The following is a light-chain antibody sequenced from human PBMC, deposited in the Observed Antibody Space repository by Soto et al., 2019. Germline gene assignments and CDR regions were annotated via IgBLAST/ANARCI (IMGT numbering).Light chain of an antibody. CDR1: QTVSSN. CDR2: GAS. Sequence: EIVMTQSPATLSVSPGERATLSCRASQTVSSNLAWYQQKPGQAPRLLIYGASTRATGIPARFSGSGSGTEFTLIISSLQSEDFAVYYCQHYNNWPPWTFGQGTTVDI. V-gene: IGKV3-15*01. CDR3: QHYNNWPPWT. J-gene: IGKJ1*01.